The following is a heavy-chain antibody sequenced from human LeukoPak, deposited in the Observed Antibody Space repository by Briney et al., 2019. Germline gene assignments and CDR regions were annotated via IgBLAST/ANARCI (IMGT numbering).Heavy chain of an antibody. CDR3: ARKGPANYYYYYMDV. CDR2: MNPNSGNT. Sequence: ASVKVSCKASGYTFTSYDLNWVRQATGQGLEWMGWMNPNSGNTGYAPKFQGRVTMTRNTSISTAYMELSSLRSEDAAVYYCARKGPANYYYYYMDVWGKGTSVTVSS. D-gene: IGHD2-2*01. J-gene: IGHJ6*03. V-gene: IGHV1-8*01. CDR1: GYTFTSYD.